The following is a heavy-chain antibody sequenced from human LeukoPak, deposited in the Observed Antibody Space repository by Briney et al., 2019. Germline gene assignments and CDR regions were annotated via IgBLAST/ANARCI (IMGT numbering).Heavy chain of an antibody. V-gene: IGHV3-23*01. Sequence: PGGSLRLSCAASGFTFSSYSMNWVRQAPGKGLEWVSAISGSGGSTYYADSVKGRFTISRDNSKNTLYLQMNSLRAEDTAVYYCAKGPYYDILTGFDYWGQGTLVTVSS. CDR3: AKGPYYDILTGFDY. CDR1: GFTFSSYS. CDR2: ISGSGGST. D-gene: IGHD3-9*01. J-gene: IGHJ4*02.